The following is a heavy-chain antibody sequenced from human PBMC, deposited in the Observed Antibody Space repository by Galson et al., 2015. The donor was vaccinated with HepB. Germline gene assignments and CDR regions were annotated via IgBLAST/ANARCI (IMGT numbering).Heavy chain of an antibody. CDR3: ARDPNWGGPYYFDY. CDR1: GFTFNSYA. CDR2: ISYHGSDQ. J-gene: IGHJ4*02. D-gene: IGHD7-27*01. Sequence: SLRLSCAASGFTFNSYAMHWVRQAPGKGLEWVALISYHGSDQYYPDSVKGRFTISRDNSKNTLYLQMNSLKPEDTAVYYCARDPNWGGPYYFDYWGQGTLVTVSS. V-gene: IGHV3-30-3*01.